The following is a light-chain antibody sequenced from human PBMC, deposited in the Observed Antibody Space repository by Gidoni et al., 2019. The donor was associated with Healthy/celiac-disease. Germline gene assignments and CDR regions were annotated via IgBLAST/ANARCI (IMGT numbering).Light chain of an antibody. J-gene: IGLJ2*01. V-gene: IGLV2-14*03. Sequence: QAALTQPASVSGSTGQPITISCTGTSSDVGGYNYVSCYQQHPGNAPKLMLYYVSNRPSGVSNRFSGSKSCNTASLTISVLQAEDEAAYYCSSYTSSSTVVFGGGTKLTVL. CDR1: SSDVGGYNY. CDR3: SSYTSSSTVV. CDR2: YVS.